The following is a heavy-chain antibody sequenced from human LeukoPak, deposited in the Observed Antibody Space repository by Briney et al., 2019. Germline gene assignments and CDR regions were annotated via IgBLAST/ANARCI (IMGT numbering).Heavy chain of an antibody. D-gene: IGHD3-22*01. CDR3: ARVEVLGLDYDSSGSQGFDY. Sequence: PSETLSLTCAVYGGSFSGYYWSWIRQPPGKGLEWIGEINHSGSTNYNPSLKSRVTISVDTSKNQFSLKLSSVTAADTAVYYCARVEVLGLDYDSSGSQGFDYWGQGTLVTVSS. CDR2: INHSGST. V-gene: IGHV4-34*01. J-gene: IGHJ4*02. CDR1: GGSFSGYY.